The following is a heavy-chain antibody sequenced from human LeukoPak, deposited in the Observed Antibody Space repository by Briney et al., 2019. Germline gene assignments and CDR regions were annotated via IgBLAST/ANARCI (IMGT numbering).Heavy chain of an antibody. Sequence: PSETLSLTCTVSGGSISSSSYYWGWIRQPPGKGLEWIGSIYYSGSTYYNPSLKSRVTISVDTSKNQFSLKLSSVTAADTAVYYCASAIDYYDSSGNFDYWGQGTLVTVSS. V-gene: IGHV4-39*07. D-gene: IGHD3-22*01. J-gene: IGHJ4*02. CDR3: ASAIDYYDSSGNFDY. CDR1: GGSISSSSYY. CDR2: IYYSGST.